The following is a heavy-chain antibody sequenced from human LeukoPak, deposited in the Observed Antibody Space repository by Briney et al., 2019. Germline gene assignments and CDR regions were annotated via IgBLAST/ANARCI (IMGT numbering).Heavy chain of an antibody. CDR3: AGATTGGVIDY. Sequence: GGSLRLSCAASGFTFSSFGMHWVRQAPGKGLEWVAVIWNDGTDKYYADSVRGRFTISRDNSRNTLYLQMNSLRAEDTAVYYCAGATTGGVIDYWGQGTLVTVSS. CDR1: GFTFSSFG. V-gene: IGHV3-33*01. J-gene: IGHJ4*02. D-gene: IGHD1-1*01. CDR2: IWNDGTDK.